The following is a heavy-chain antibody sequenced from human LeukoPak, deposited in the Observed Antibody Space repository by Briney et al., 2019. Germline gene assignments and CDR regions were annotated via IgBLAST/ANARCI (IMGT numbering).Heavy chain of an antibody. Sequence: SETLSLTCAVYGGSFSGYYWSWLRQPPGKGLEWIGEINHSGSTNYNPSLKSRVTISVDTSKNQFSLKLNSVTAADTAVYYCARQYYDILTGYYRPDFDYWGQGTLVTVSS. J-gene: IGHJ4*02. CDR2: INHSGST. CDR3: ARQYYDILTGYYRPDFDY. CDR1: GGSFSGYY. V-gene: IGHV4-34*01. D-gene: IGHD3-9*01.